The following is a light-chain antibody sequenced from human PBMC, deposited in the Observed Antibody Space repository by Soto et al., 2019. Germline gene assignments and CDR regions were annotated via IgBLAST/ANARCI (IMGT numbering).Light chain of an antibody. V-gene: IGKV3-15*01. Sequence: IVMTQSPATLSVSPGERATLSCRASQSVTSNLAWYQQKPGQAPRLLIYGASTRATGIPARFSGSGSGTEFTLTISSLQSEDFAVYYCQNYNNWPPWTFGQGTKVEIK. CDR3: QNYNNWPPWT. CDR2: GAS. J-gene: IGKJ1*01. CDR1: QSVTSN.